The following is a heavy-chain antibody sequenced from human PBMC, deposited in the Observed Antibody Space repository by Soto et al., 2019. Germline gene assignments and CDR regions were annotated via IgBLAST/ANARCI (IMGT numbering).Heavy chain of an antibody. J-gene: IGHJ3*02. D-gene: IGHD3-22*01. Sequence: VQLVESGGGVVQPGRSLRLSCAASGFTFSSYAMHWVRQAPGKGLEWVAVISYDGSNKYYADSVKGRFTISRDNSKNTLYLQMNSLRAEDTAVYYCATPRDYYDSSASVAFDIWGQGTMVTVSS. CDR1: GFTFSSYA. CDR2: ISYDGSNK. CDR3: ATPRDYYDSSASVAFDI. V-gene: IGHV3-30-3*01.